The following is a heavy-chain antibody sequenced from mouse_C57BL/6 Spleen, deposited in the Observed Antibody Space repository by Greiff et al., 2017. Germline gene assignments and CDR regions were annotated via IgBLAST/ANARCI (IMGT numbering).Heavy chain of an antibody. Sequence: VQLQQPGAELVKPGASVKLSCKASGYTFTSYWMQWVKQRPGQGLEWIGEIDPSDSYTNYNQKFKGKATLTVDTSSSTAYMQLSSLTSEDSAVYYCARDYYGSSRYAMDYWGQGTSGTVSS. J-gene: IGHJ4*01. CDR2: IDPSDSYT. CDR3: ARDYYGSSRYAMDY. D-gene: IGHD1-1*01. CDR1: GYTFTSYW. V-gene: IGHV1-50*01.